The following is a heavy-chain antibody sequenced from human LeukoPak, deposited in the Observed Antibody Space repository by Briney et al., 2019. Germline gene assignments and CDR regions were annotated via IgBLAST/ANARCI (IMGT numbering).Heavy chain of an antibody. Sequence: GGSLRLSCAASGFTFSSYSMNWVRQAPGKGLEWVSYISSSSSTIYYADSVKGRFTISRDNAKNSLYLQVNSLRAEDTAVYYCARGYYDNSGYLYFDYWGQGTLVTVSS. CDR1: GFTFSSYS. V-gene: IGHV3-48*01. D-gene: IGHD3-22*01. J-gene: IGHJ4*02. CDR3: ARGYYDNSGYLYFDY. CDR2: ISSSSSTI.